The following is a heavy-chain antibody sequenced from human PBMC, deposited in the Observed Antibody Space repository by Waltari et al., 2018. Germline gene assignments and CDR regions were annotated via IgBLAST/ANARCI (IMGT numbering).Heavy chain of an antibody. Sequence: QVQLQESGPGLVKPSETLSLTCTVSGGSISSYYWSWIRQPTGKGLEWIGYIYYSGSTNYNPSLKSRVTISVDTSKNQFSLKLSSVTAADTAVYYCARGVRYFDWLLDYFDYWGQGTLVTVSS. J-gene: IGHJ4*02. CDR2: IYYSGST. D-gene: IGHD3-9*01. V-gene: IGHV4-59*01. CDR1: GGSISSYY. CDR3: ARGVRYFDWLLDYFDY.